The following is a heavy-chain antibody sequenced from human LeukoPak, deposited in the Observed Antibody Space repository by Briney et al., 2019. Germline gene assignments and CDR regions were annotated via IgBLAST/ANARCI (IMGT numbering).Heavy chain of an antibody. D-gene: IGHD6-13*01. V-gene: IGHV4-59*01. J-gene: IGHJ5*02. CDR2: IYYSGST. CDR3: ARGALGYSSSWYPSNWFDP. CDR1: GGSISSYY. Sequence: SETLSLTCTVSGGSISSYYWSWIRQPPGKGLEWIGYIYYSGSTNYNPSLKSRVTISVDTSKNQFSLKLCSVTAADTAVYYCARGALGYSSSWYPSNWFDPWGQGTLVTVSS.